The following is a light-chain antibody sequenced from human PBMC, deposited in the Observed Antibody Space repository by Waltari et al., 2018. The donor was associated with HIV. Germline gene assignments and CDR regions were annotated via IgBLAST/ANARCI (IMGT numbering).Light chain of an antibody. CDR1: QTVSNKY. Sequence: EIVLTQSPGTLSLSPGERASLSCRASQTVSNKYLAWYQQKPGQAPRLLMYGVSTRAIGIPDRFSGSGSGTDITLTISRLEPEDFAVYYCQQYGSSSWTFGQGTKVEI. CDR3: QQYGSSSWT. CDR2: GVS. J-gene: IGKJ1*01. V-gene: IGKV3-20*01.